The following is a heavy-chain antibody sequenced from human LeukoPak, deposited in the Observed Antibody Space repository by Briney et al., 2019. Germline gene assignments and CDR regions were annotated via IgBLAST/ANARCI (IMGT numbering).Heavy chain of an antibody. V-gene: IGHV3-72*01. CDR2: SRNKANSYTT. D-gene: IGHD3-9*01. Sequence: GGSLRLSCAASGFTFSNAWMSWVRQAPGKGLEWVGRSRNKANSYTTEYAASVKGRFTISRDDSKNSLYLQMNSLKTEDTAVYYCARGRAYYDILTGYSYGMDVWGQGTTVTVSS. CDR3: ARGRAYYDILTGYSYGMDV. J-gene: IGHJ6*02. CDR1: GFTFSNAW.